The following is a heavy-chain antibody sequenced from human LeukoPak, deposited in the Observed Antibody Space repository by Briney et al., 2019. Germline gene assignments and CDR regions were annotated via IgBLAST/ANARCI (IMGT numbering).Heavy chain of an antibody. CDR3: ARGSSSIMVYYYGMDV. J-gene: IGHJ6*02. CDR2: IYYSGST. V-gene: IGHV4-59*01. D-gene: IGHD6-13*01. Sequence: SETLSLTCTVSGGSISSYYWSWIRQPPGKELEWIGYIYYSGSTNYNPSLKSRVTISVDTSKNQFSLKLSSVTAADTAVYYCARGSSSIMVYYYGMDVWGQGTTVTVSS. CDR1: GGSISSYY.